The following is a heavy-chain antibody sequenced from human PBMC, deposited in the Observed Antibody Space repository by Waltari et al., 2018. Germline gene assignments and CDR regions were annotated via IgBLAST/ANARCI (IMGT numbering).Heavy chain of an antibody. Sequence: QLQLQESGPGLVKTSETLSLTCTVSGGSISSSSSYWGWIRQSPGKGLEWIGIIYYSGSTHYSPSLKSRVTMSVDTSKNQVSLKVNSVTAADTAVYYCARESGRDYYLDSWGQGTLVTVSS. J-gene: IGHJ4*02. V-gene: IGHV4-39*07. CDR1: GGSISSSSSY. D-gene: IGHD3-10*01. CDR3: ARESGRDYYLDS. CDR2: IYYSGST.